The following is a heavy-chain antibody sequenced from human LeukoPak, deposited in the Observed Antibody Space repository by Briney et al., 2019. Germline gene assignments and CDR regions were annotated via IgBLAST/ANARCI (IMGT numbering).Heavy chain of an antibody. CDR3: ARASDTAMVDGYFQH. Sequence: GGSLRLSCAASGFTFSSYWMSWVRQAPGKGLEWVANIKQDGSEKYYVDSVKGRFTISRDNAKNSLYLQMNSLRAEDTAVYYCARASDTAMVDGYFQHWGQGTLVTVSS. J-gene: IGHJ1*01. CDR2: IKQDGSEK. V-gene: IGHV3-7*01. D-gene: IGHD5-18*01. CDR1: GFTFSSYW.